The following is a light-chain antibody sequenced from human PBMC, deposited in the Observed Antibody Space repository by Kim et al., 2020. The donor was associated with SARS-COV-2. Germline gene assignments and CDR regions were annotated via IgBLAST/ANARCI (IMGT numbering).Light chain of an antibody. Sequence: QSALTQPRSVSGSPTQSVTISFTGTSSDVGGYSYVSWYQQHPGKAPKVMIYAVTKRPSGVPDRFSGAESGNTASLTISGLQAEDEAEYYCCSYTGRYPWLFGGGTQLTVL. V-gene: IGLV2-11*01. CDR3: CSYTGRYPWL. CDR1: SSDVGGYSY. J-gene: IGLJ3*02. CDR2: AVT.